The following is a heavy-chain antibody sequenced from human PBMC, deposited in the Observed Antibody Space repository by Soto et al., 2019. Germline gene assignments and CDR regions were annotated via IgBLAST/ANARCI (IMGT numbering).Heavy chain of an antibody. V-gene: IGHV3-15*07. Sequence: EEQLVESGGGLVKPGGSLRLSCADSGFIFSNAWMNWVRQAPGKGLEWVGRIKTRTDGGRTDYAAPVKGRFTISRDDSKNTLYLQMNSLKTEDTALYYCTTGSVEGVWGQGTTVTVSS. D-gene: IGHD2-15*01. J-gene: IGHJ6*02. CDR1: GFIFSNAW. CDR2: IKTRTDGGRT. CDR3: TTGSVEGV.